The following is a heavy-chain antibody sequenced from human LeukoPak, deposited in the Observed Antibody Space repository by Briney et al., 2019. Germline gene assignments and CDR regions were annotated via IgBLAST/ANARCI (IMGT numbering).Heavy chain of an antibody. D-gene: IGHD1-26*01. CDR3: AKDRRSGIAHFYFDY. J-gene: IGHJ4*02. Sequence: GGSLRLSCVASGFAFGTYGMHWVRQAPGKGLEWVAVISDDGSKKDYAGSLKGRFIISRDNSKNTVYLEMNSLRAEDTAVFYCAKDRRSGIAHFYFDYWGQGALVTVSS. CDR1: GFAFGTYG. CDR2: ISDDGSKK. V-gene: IGHV3-30*18.